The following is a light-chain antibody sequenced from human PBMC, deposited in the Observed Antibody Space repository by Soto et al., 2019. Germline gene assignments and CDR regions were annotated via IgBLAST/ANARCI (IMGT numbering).Light chain of an antibody. Sequence: DIQMTQSPSTLSASVGDRVTITCRASQTISSWLAWYQQKPGKAPKLLIYKASSLESGVPPRFSGSGSGTELALTISRLQTDDLATYYCQQYNSPYTFGQGTKLEIK. CDR2: KAS. V-gene: IGKV1-5*03. J-gene: IGKJ2*01. CDR3: QQYNSPYT. CDR1: QTISSW.